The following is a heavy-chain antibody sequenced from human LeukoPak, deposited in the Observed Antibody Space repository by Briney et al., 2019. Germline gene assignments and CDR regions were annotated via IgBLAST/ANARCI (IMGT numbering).Heavy chain of an antibody. CDR3: AGVGSGTWFDP. V-gene: IGHV3-11*06. D-gene: IGHD1-1*01. CDR1: GFTFSDYY. J-gene: IGHJ5*02. CDR2: ISSSSTYT. Sequence: GGSLRLSCAASGFTFSDYYTSWIRQAPGKGLECVSYISSSSTYTNYADSVKGRFTISRDNAKNSLYLQMNSLRAEDTAVYYCAGVGSGTWFDPWGQGTLVTVSS.